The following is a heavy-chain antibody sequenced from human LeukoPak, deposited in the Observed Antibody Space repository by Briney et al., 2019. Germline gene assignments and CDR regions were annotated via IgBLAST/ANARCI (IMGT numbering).Heavy chain of an antibody. CDR1: GGSISSYY. D-gene: IGHD3-22*01. J-gene: IGHJ4*02. CDR2: IYYSGST. CDR3: ARLSDYDSSGYLNTDFDY. Sequence: SETLSLTCTVSGGSISSYYWSWIRQPPGKGLEWIGYIYYSGSTNYNPSLKSRVTISVDTPKNQFSLKLSSVTAADTAVYYCARLSDYDSSGYLNTDFDYWGQGTLVTVSS. V-gene: IGHV4-59*08.